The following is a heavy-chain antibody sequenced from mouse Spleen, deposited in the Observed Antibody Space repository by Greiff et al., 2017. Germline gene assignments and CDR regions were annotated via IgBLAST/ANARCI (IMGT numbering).Heavy chain of an antibody. Sequence: EVKLMESGPELVKPGASMKISCKASGYSFTGYTMNWVKQSHGKNLEWIGLINPYNGGTSYNQKFKGKATLTVDKSSSTAYMELLSLTSEDSAVYYCARPYRYGGAFAYWGQGTLVTVSA. CDR3: ARPYRYGGAFAY. CDR1: GYSFTGYT. V-gene: IGHV1-18*01. D-gene: IGHD2-14*01. J-gene: IGHJ3*01. CDR2: INPYNGGT.